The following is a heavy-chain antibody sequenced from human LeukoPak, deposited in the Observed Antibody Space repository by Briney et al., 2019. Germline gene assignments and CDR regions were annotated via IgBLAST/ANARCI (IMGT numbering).Heavy chain of an antibody. CDR3: AREMPREVTLDY. Sequence: PGGSLRLSCAASGFTFSTYEMHWVCQAPGKGLVWVSRINADGSRTGYADSVKGRFTFSRDNARNTLYLQMNSLRAEDTAVYYCAREMPREVTLDYWGQGTLVTVSS. CDR2: INADGSRT. V-gene: IGHV3-74*01. J-gene: IGHJ4*02. D-gene: IGHD2-21*02. CDR1: GFTFSTYE.